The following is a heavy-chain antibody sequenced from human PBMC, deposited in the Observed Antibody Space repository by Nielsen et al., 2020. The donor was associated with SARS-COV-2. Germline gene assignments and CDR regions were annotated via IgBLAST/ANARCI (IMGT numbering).Heavy chain of an antibody. CDR2: ISRIAAT. J-gene: IGHJ2*01. CDR1: GFTFSNYA. CDR3: ARVPYYYDSSGSSPLWYFDL. D-gene: IGHD3-22*01. Sequence: GESLKISCAASGFTFSNYAMNWVRQAPGKGLEWISYISRIAATYYADSVKGRFTISRDNAKNSLYLQMNSLRAEDTAVYYCARVPYYYDSSGSSPLWYFDLWGRGTLVTVSS. V-gene: IGHV3-69-1*02.